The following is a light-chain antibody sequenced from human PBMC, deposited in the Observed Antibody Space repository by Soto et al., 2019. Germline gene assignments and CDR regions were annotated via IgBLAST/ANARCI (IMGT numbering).Light chain of an antibody. J-gene: IGKJ1*01. CDR2: AAS. Sequence: DIQLTQSPSFLSASVGDRVTITCRASQDISSHLVWFQQEPGKAPKLLIYAASTLQSGVPSRFTGVGAGTEFTLTISSLQPEDFATYYCLQRNSLPPTFGQGTKVETK. CDR1: QDISSH. CDR3: LQRNSLPPT. V-gene: IGKV1-9*01.